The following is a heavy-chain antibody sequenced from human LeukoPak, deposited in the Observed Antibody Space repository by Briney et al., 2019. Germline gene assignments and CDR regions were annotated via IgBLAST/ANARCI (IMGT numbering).Heavy chain of an antibody. D-gene: IGHD3-22*01. CDR1: GFTFSSYW. V-gene: IGHV3-7*01. CDR3: ARGPYYYDSSGYSLLGY. Sequence: GGSLRLSCAAPGFTFSSYWMSWVRQAPGKGLEWVANIKQDGSEKYYVDSVKGRFTISRDNAKNSLYLQMNSLRAEDTAVYYCARGPYYYDSSGYSLLGYWGQGTLVTVSS. J-gene: IGHJ4*02. CDR2: IKQDGSEK.